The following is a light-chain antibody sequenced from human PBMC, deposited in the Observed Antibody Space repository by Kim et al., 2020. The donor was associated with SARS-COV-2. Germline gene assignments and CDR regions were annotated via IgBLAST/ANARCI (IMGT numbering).Light chain of an antibody. CDR1: KLGDKY. CDR2: QDS. V-gene: IGLV3-1*01. Sequence: PGQAASITCSGDKLGDKYACWYQQKPGQSPVLVIYQDSKRPSGIPERFSGSNSGNTATLTISGTQAMDEADYYCQAWDSSTAYVVFGGGTKLTVL. J-gene: IGLJ2*01. CDR3: QAWDSSTAYVV.